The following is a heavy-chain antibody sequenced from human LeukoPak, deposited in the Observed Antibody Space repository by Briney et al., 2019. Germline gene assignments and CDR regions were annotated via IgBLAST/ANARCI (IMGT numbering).Heavy chain of an antibody. Sequence: PGGSLRLSCAASGFAFSSYAMSWVRQAPGKGLEWVSAISGSGGTTYSADSVTGRFTISRDNSRNTLYLQMNSLRAEDTAVYYCAKVAKQWLATDWGQGTLVTVSS. CDR1: GFAFSSYA. D-gene: IGHD6-19*01. CDR3: AKVAKQWLATD. J-gene: IGHJ4*02. CDR2: ISGSGGTT. V-gene: IGHV3-23*01.